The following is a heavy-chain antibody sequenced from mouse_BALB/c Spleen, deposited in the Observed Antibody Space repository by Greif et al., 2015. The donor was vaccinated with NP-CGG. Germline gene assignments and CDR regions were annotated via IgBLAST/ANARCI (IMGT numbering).Heavy chain of an antibody. Sequence: EVQLQESGGGLVQPGGSRKLSCAASGFTFSSFGMHWVRQAPEKGLEWVAYISSGSSTIYYADTVKGRFTISRDNPKNTLFLQMTSLRSEDTAMYYCARGRYDWYFDVWGAGTTVTVSS. J-gene: IGHJ1*01. CDR2: ISSGSSTI. D-gene: IGHD2-14*01. CDR1: GFTFSSFG. V-gene: IGHV5-17*02. CDR3: ARGRYDWYFDV.